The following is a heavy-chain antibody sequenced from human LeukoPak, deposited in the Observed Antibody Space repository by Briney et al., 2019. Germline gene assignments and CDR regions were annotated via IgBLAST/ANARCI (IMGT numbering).Heavy chain of an antibody. CDR3: ANAIAAAGLDY. D-gene: IGHD6-13*01. Sequence: PGRSLRLSCAASGFTFSSYGMHWVRQAPGKGLEWVAVISYDGSNKYYADSVKGRFTISRDNSKNTLYLQMNSLRAEDTAVYYCANAIAAAGLDYWGQGTLVTVSS. J-gene: IGHJ4*02. CDR2: ISYDGSNK. V-gene: IGHV3-30*18. CDR1: GFTFSSYG.